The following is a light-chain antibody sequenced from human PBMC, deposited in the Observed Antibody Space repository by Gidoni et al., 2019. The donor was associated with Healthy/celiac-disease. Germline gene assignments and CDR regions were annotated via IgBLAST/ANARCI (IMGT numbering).Light chain of an antibody. CDR3: QQSYSTLPWT. Sequence: DIQMTQSPSSLSASVGDRVTITSRESQSISSYLNWYQQKLGKATTLLIYAASSLQSGVPSRFSGSGSGTYFTLTISSLQPEDFATFYCQQSYSTLPWTFGQGTKVEIK. V-gene: IGKV1-39*01. J-gene: IGKJ1*01. CDR2: AAS. CDR1: QSISSY.